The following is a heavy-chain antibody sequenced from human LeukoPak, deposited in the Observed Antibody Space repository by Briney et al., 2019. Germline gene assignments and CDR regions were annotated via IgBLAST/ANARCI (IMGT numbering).Heavy chain of an antibody. J-gene: IGHJ4*02. CDR1: GYSISSGYY. CDR3: AEVGGI. V-gene: IGHV4-38-2*01. D-gene: IGHD2-2*01. Sequence: SETLSLTCAVSGYSISSGYYWGWIRQPPGKGLEWIGSIYHSGSTYYNPSLKSRVTISVDMSKNQFSLKLSSVTAADTAVYYCAEVGGIWGQGTLVTVSS. CDR2: IYHSGST.